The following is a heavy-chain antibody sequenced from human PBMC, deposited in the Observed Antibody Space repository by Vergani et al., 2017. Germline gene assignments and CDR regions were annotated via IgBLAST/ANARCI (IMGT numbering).Heavy chain of an antibody. Sequence: QVQLQQWGAGLLKPSETLSLTCAVHGGSFSGYYWSWIRQPPGKGLEWIGEINHSGRTNYNPSLKSRATISVDTSKNQFSLKLSSVTAADTAVYYCARGVYCSSTSCYTGSMSSSFFDYWGQGTLVTVSS. CDR2: INHSGRT. D-gene: IGHD2-2*02. CDR3: ARGVYCSSTSCYTGSMSSSFFDY. CDR1: GGSFSGYY. J-gene: IGHJ4*02. V-gene: IGHV4-34*01.